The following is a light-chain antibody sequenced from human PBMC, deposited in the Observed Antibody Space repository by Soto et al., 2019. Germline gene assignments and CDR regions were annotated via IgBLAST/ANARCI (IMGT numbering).Light chain of an antibody. CDR2: GAS. Sequence: EIVMTQSPATLSVSPGEKATLSCRASLSVSINLAWYQQKPGQAPRLLIYGASTRATGIPARFSGSGSGTEFTLTISSLQSEDFALYYCQQYNNWPPWTFGQGTKVEIK. CDR3: QQYNNWPPWT. CDR1: LSVSIN. J-gene: IGKJ1*01. V-gene: IGKV3-15*01.